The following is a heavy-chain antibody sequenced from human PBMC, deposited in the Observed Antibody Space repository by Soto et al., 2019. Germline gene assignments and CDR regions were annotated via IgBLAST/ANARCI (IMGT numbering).Heavy chain of an antibody. V-gene: IGHV4-39*07. J-gene: IGHJ6*02. CDR3: ARGEYYCSSTSCYREYYYYYGMDV. Sequence: SETLSLTCTVSGDSISSSNSHWGWTRQPPGKGLEYIGSVYYGGAIFYSGNIYYNPSLKSRVTISVDTSKNQFSLKLSSVTAADTAVYYCARGEYYCSSTSCYREYYYYYGMDVWGQGTTVTVSS. CDR1: GDSISSSNSH. CDR2: VYYGGAIFYSGNI. D-gene: IGHD2-2*02.